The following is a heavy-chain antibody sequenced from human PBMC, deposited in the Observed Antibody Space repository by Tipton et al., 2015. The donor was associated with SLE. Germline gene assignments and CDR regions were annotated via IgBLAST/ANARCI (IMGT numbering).Heavy chain of an antibody. Sequence: TLSLTCTVSGGSISSGSYYWSWIRQPAGKGLEWIGRMYSSGSTYYNPSLKSRVTMSVDTSKNQFSLRLNSVTAADTAVYYCARGAPCGDDCYYDYWGQGTLVSVSS. CDR1: GGSISSGSYY. CDR2: MYSSGST. V-gene: IGHV4-61*02. J-gene: IGHJ4*02. D-gene: IGHD2-21*01. CDR3: ARGAPCGDDCYYDY.